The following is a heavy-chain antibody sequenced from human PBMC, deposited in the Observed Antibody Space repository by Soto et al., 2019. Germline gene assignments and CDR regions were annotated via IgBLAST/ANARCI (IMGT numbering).Heavy chain of an antibody. CDR2: ISATGIST. D-gene: IGHD1-1*01. CDR1: GFTFATYA. V-gene: IGHV3-23*01. J-gene: IGHJ4*01. Sequence: GESLKISCAASGFTFATYAMSWVRQAPGKGLEWVSAISATGISTHYADSVKGRVTISRDNSANTLSLEMSSLTAEDTAVYYCARDKDTSSWTGFDFWGHGTLVTVSS. CDR3: ARDKDTSSWTGFDF.